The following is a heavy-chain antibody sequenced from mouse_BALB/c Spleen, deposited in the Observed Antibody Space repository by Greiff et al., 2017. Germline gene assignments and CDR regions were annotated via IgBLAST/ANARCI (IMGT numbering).Heavy chain of an antibody. J-gene: IGHJ1*01. V-gene: IGHV1S126*01. CDR2: IDPSDSET. D-gene: IGHD1-1*01. CDR3: ARAGYYGSSYDYWYFEV. CDR1: GYSFTSYW. Sequence: QVQLQQSGPQLVRPGASVKISCKASGYSFTSYWMHWVKQRPGQGLEWIGMIDPSDSETRLNQKFKDKATLTVDKSSSTAYMQLSSPTSEDSAVYYSARAGYYGSSYDYWYFEVWGAGTTVTVSS.